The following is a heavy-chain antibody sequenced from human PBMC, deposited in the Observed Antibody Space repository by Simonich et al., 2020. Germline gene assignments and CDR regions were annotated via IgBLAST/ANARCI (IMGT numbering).Heavy chain of an antibody. D-gene: IGHD5-18*01. CDR3: ARDVDTAMVFDY. V-gene: IGHV3-21*01. J-gene: IGHJ4*02. Sequence: EVQLVESGGGLVKPGGSLRLSCAASGFTFSSYSMNWVRQAPGKGLDWVSSIRSRNSSIYYPNSVKGRFTISRDNAKNSLYLQMNSLRAEDTAVYYCARDVDTAMVFDYWGQGTLVTVSS. CDR2: IRSRNSSI. CDR1: GFTFSSYS.